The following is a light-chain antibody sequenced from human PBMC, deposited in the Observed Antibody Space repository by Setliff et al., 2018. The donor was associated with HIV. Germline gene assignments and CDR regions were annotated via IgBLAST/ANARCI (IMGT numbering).Light chain of an antibody. J-gene: IGLJ1*01. Sequence: SVLTQPPSASGTPGQRVTISCSGSISNIGSNTINWYQRLPGTAPKLLIYSNFQRPSGVPDRFSASKSGTSASLAISGLQSDDEADYYCAAWDDSLNGYGFGTGTKVTVL. CDR2: SNF. CDR3: AAWDDSLNGYG. CDR1: ISNIGSNT. V-gene: IGLV1-44*01.